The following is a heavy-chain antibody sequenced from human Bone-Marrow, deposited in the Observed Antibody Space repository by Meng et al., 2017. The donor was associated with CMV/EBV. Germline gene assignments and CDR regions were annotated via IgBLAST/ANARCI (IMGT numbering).Heavy chain of an antibody. CDR3: ARDPQFWSGSYSDY. CDR1: GYTFTSYG. J-gene: IGHJ4*02. D-gene: IGHD3-3*01. Sequence: ASVKVSCKASGYTFTSYGINWVRQAPGQGLEWMGWISTYNGNTNYAQNLQGRVTMTTDTSTRIAYMELRSLRSDDTAVYYCARDPQFWSGSYSDYWGQGTLVTASS. CDR2: ISTYNGNT. V-gene: IGHV1-18*01.